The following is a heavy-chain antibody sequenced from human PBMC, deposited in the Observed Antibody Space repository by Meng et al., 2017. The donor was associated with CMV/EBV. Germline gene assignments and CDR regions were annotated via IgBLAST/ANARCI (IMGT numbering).Heavy chain of an antibody. CDR1: GGSISSSSYY. D-gene: IGHD5-12*01. J-gene: IGHJ6*02. V-gene: IGHV4-39*07. CDR2: IYYSGST. CDR3: ARISYSGYSYYYYYYGMDV. Sequence: GSLRLSCTVSGGSISSSSYYWGWIRQPPGKGLEWIGSIYYSGSTYYNPSLKSRVTISVDTSKNQFSLKLGSVTAADTAVYYCARISYSGYSYYYYYYGMDVWGQGTTVTVSS.